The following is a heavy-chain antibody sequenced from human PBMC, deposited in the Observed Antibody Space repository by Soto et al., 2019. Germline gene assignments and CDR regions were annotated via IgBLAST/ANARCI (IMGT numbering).Heavy chain of an antibody. D-gene: IGHD2-2*01. CDR1: LVSISSRNW. J-gene: IGHJ4*02. CDR2: ISHSVTT. Sequence: QVQLQESGPGLVEPSGTLSLTCAVSLVSISSRNWWSWVRQPPGRGLEYIGEISHSVTTKYNPSLESRLTISLDASKNQFSLKLTSVTAADKAVYYCATKTVPPPGKYWCQGTLVMVSS. CDR3: ATKTVPPPGKY. V-gene: IGHV4-4*02.